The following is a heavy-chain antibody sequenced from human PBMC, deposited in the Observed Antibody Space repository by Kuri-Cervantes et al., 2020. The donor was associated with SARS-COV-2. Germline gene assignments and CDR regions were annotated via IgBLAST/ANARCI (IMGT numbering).Heavy chain of an antibody. CDR2: ISWNSGSI. CDR3: ARTYYDYVWGSYRYGWFDP. V-gene: IGHV3-9*01. J-gene: IGHJ5*02. CDR1: GYTFDDYA. D-gene: IGHD3-16*02. Sequence: GGSLRLSCAASGYTFDDYAMHWVRQAPGKGLEWVSGISWNSGSIGYADSVKGRFTISRDNAKNSLYLQMNSLRAEDTAVYYCARTYYDYVWGSYRYGWFDPWGQGTLVTVSS.